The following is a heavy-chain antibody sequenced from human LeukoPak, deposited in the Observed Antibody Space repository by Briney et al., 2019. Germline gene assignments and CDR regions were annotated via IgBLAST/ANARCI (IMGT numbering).Heavy chain of an antibody. CDR3: ARGKDTVMGNRNYFDY. CDR1: GGTFSSYA. Sequence: SVKVSCKASGGTFSSYAISWVRQAPGQGLEWMGGIIPIFGTANYAQKFQGRVTMTRDTSTSTVYMELSSLRSEDTAVYYCARGKDTVMGNRNYFDYWGQGTLVTVSS. D-gene: IGHD5-18*01. J-gene: IGHJ4*02. V-gene: IGHV1-69*05. CDR2: IIPIFGTA.